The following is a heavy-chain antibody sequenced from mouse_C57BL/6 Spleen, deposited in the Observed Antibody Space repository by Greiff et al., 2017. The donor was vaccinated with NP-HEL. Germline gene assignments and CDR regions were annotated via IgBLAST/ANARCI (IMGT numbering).Heavy chain of an antibody. CDR1: GFTFSDYG. J-gene: IGHJ3*01. CDR2: ISNLAYSI. V-gene: IGHV5-15*01. CDR3: ARPLYGSRSWFAD. Sequence: DVMLVESGGGLVQPGGSLKLSCAASGFTFSDYGMAWVRQAPRKGPEWVAFISNLAYSIYYADNVTGRFTISRENAKNTLYLEKSILRSEDTSMYYCARPLYGSRSWFADWGQGTLVTVSA. D-gene: IGHD1-1*01.